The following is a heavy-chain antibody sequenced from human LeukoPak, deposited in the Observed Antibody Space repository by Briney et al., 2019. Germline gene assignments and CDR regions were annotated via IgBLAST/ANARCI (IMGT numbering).Heavy chain of an antibody. CDR3: TVPTVTTYYYYYMDV. Sequence: PGGSLRLSYAASGFTFSGSAMHWVRQASWKGLEGVGRIRSKANSYATAYAASVKGRFTISREDSKNTAYLQMNSLKTEDTAVYYCTVPTVTTYYYYYMDVWGKGTTVTVSS. CDR2: IRSKANSYAT. V-gene: IGHV3-73*01. J-gene: IGHJ6*03. CDR1: GFTFSGSA. D-gene: IGHD4-11*01.